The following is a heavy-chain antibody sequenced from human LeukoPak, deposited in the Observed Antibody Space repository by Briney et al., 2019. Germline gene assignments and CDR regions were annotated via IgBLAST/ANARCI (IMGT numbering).Heavy chain of an antibody. CDR3: ARERGRGEQLVPLADY. CDR2: ISGSGGST. V-gene: IGHV3-23*01. D-gene: IGHD6-6*01. CDR1: GFTFSSYA. Sequence: PGGSLRLSCAASGFTFSSYAMSWVRQAPGKGLEWVSAISGSGGSTYYADPVKGRFTISRDNSKNTLYLQMNSLRAEDTAVYYCARERGRGEQLVPLADYWGQGTLVTVSS. J-gene: IGHJ4*02.